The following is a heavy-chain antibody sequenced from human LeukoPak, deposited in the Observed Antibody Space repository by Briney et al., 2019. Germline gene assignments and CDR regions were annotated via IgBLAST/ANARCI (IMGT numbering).Heavy chain of an antibody. CDR3: VGGVVFRQSSPYFDH. CDR2: VNRGGFT. J-gene: IGHJ4*02. CDR1: GGSFSGYS. Sequence: SETLSLTCAVYGGSFSGYSWNWIRQSPGKGLEWIGEVNRGGFTNYNPSLKSRVSISGDTSKQQFSLKLTSVTAAATAVYYCVGGVVFRQSSPYFDHWGQGTLVTVSS. V-gene: IGHV4-34*01. D-gene: IGHD2-21*01.